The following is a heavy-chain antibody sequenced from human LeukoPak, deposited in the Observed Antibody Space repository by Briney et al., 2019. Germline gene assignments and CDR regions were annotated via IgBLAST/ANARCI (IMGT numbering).Heavy chain of an antibody. Sequence: ASMKVSCKASGYTFTGYYMHWVRQAPGQGLEYMGWINPSTGGTNYAQKFQGRVTMTRDTSISTAYMELSRLRSDDTAVYYCARSSRIAARPFDYWGQGTLVTVSS. V-gene: IGHV1-2*02. D-gene: IGHD6-6*01. CDR2: INPSTGGT. J-gene: IGHJ4*02. CDR1: GYTFTGYY. CDR3: ARSSRIAARPFDY.